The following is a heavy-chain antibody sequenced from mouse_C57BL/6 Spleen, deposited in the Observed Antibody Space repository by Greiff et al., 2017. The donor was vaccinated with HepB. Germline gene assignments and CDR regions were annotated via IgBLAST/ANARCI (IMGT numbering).Heavy chain of an antibody. CDR3: ARRATVVGKFVYFDY. Sequence: QVQLQQPGAELVMPGASVKLSCKASGYTFTSYWMHWVKQRPGQGLEWIGEIDPSDSYTNYTQKFKGKSTLTVDKSSSTAYMQLSSLTSEDSAVYYCARRATVVGKFVYFDYWGQGTTLTVSS. V-gene: IGHV1-69*01. CDR2: IDPSDSYT. J-gene: IGHJ2*01. CDR1: GYTFTSYW. D-gene: IGHD1-1*01.